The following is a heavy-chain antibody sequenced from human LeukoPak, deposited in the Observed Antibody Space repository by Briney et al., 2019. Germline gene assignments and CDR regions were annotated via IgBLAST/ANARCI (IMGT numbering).Heavy chain of an antibody. CDR2: ISSSSSYI. J-gene: IGHJ3*02. Sequence: PGGSLRLSCAASGFTFSSYSMNWVRQAPGKGLEWVSSISSSSSYIYYADSVKGRFTISRDNAKNSLYLQMNSLRAEDTAVYYCARTLTYCSGGSCYPWSNDAFDIWGQGTMVTVSS. CDR3: ARTLTYCSGGSCYPWSNDAFDI. V-gene: IGHV3-21*01. CDR1: GFTFSSYS. D-gene: IGHD2-15*01.